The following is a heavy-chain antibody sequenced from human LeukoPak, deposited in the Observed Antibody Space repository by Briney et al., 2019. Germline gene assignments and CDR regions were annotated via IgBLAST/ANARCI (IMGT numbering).Heavy chain of an antibody. CDR3: AKAYLGIRDY. CDR1: GFTFSSYA. J-gene: IGHJ4*02. CDR2: SSDRGDTT. D-gene: IGHD7-27*01. V-gene: IGHV3-23*01. Sequence: GGSLRLSCVASGFTFSSYAMSWVRQAPGKGLEWVSFSSDRGDTTEYADSVKGRFTISRDNSKNTLYLQMNGLRAEDTAIYYCAKAYLGIRDYWGQGTLVTVSS.